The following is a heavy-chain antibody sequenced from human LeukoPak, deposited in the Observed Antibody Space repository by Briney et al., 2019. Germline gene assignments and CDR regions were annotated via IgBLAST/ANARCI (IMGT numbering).Heavy chain of an antibody. CDR3: ASLYDYYYDSSGHDAFDI. CDR1: GYTFTGYY. D-gene: IGHD3-22*01. J-gene: IGHJ3*02. V-gene: IGHV1-2*02. CDR2: INPNSGGT. Sequence: ASVKVSRKASGYTFTGYYMHWVRQAPGQGLEWMGWINPNSGGTNYAQKFQGRVTMTRDTSISTAYMELSRLRSDDTAVYYCASLYDYYYDSSGHDAFDIWGQGTMVTVSS.